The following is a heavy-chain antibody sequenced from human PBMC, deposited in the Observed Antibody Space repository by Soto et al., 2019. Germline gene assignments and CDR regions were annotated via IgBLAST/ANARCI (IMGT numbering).Heavy chain of an antibody. CDR3: ACRFGYCSGESCLDG. CDR2: IYGGDSDT. J-gene: IGHJ6*04. Sequence: PGESLKISCKGSGFTFSNHWIAWVRQMPGRGLEWMGIIYGGDSDTRYSPSFQGQVTISADKSINTVYLQWRSLKASDTAMYFCACRFGYCSGESCLDGWGGGTTVTVSS. V-gene: IGHV5-51*01. CDR1: GFTFSNHW. D-gene: IGHD2-15*01.